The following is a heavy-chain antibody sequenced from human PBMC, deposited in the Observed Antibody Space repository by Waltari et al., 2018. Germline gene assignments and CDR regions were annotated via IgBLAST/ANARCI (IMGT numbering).Heavy chain of an antibody. CDR3: ARVRYSYFDY. V-gene: IGHV3-11*01. J-gene: IGHJ4*02. CDR1: GLTFSDYY. CDR2: ISSSGTTI. Sequence: QVQLVGSGGGLVKPGGSLTLSCAASGLTFSDYYLSWIRQVPGKGLEWVSNISSSGTTIYYADSVKGRFTISRDNAKSSLYLQINSLRAEDTAVYYCARVRYSYFDYWGRGTLVTVSP. D-gene: IGHD5-18*01.